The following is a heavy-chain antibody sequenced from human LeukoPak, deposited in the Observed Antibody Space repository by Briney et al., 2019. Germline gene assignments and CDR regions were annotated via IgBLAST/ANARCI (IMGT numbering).Heavy chain of an antibody. V-gene: IGHV3-74*01. CDR3: VSFYETY. CDR2: FNSDGSWT. J-gene: IGHJ4*02. CDR1: GNHW. D-gene: IGHD2/OR15-2a*01. Sequence: GGSLRLSCAASGNHWMHWVRQVPGKGLVWVSHFNSDGSWTSYPDSLKGRFTISKDNPKNTVYLQINSLRPEDTAVYYCVSFYETYWGRATLVTVSS.